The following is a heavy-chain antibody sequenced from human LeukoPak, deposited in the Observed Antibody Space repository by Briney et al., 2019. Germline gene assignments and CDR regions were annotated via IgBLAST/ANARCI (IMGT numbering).Heavy chain of an antibody. J-gene: IGHJ4*02. Sequence: PGRSLRLSCAASGFTYSSYGMHRVRQAPGKGLEWVAFIWYDGSNKYYADSVKGRFTISRDNSKNTVYLQMNSLRVEDTAVYYCARELSPAVKFYFDSWGQGTQVTVSS. D-gene: IGHD2/OR15-2a*01. CDR1: GFTYSSYG. CDR3: ARELSPAVKFYFDS. V-gene: IGHV3-33*01. CDR2: IWYDGSNK.